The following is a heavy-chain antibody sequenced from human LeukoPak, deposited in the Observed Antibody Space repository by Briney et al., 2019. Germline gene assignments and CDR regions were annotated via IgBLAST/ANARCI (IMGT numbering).Heavy chain of an antibody. CDR1: GFTFSSYA. D-gene: IGHD2-2*01. V-gene: IGHV3-23*01. Sequence: GGSLRLSCAASGFTFSSYAMSWVRQAPGKGLEWVSAISGSGGSTHYADSVKGRFTISRDNSKNTLYLQMNSLRAEDTAVYYCAKRLGGASAQGAFDIWGQGTMVTVSS. CDR2: ISGSGGST. CDR3: AKRLGGASAQGAFDI. J-gene: IGHJ3*02.